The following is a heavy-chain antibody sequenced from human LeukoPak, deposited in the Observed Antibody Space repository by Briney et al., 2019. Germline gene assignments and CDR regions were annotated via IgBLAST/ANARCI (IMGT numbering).Heavy chain of an antibody. CDR2: IYPADSDT. Sequence: GESLKISCKGSGYSFSNYWIGWVRQMPGKGLEWMGIIYPADSDTRYSPSFQGQVTISADKSISTAYLQWSRLKASDSAMYYCATPTKPYDSSSYYAYWGQGTQVTVSS. CDR1: GYSFSNYW. V-gene: IGHV5-51*01. CDR3: ATPTKPYDSSSYYAY. D-gene: IGHD3-22*01. J-gene: IGHJ4*02.